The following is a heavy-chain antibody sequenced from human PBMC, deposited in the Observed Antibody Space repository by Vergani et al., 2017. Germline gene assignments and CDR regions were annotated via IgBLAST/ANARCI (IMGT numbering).Heavy chain of an antibody. J-gene: IGHJ6*02. Sequence: EVQLVESGGGLVQPGGSLRLSCAASGFTFSTYDMHWVRQATGKGLEWVSAIGTAGDTYYPGSVKGRFTISRENAKNSLYLQMNGLSAGDTAVYYCARDHRVYGGDPEDYYYGIDVWGQGTTVTVSS. CDR2: IGTAGDT. CDR1: GFTFSTYD. D-gene: IGHD2-21*02. V-gene: IGHV3-13*01. CDR3: ARDHRVYGGDPEDYYYGIDV.